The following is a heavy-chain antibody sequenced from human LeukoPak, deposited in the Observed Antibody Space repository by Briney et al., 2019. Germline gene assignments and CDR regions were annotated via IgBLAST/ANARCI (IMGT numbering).Heavy chain of an antibody. V-gene: IGHV3-53*01. Sequence: SGGSLRLSCAASGFTVSSTYMSWVRQAPGKGLEWVSIIYSAGSTYYADSVKGRFTISRDNSKNTLCLQMNSLRAEDTAVYYCAKGHCTNGICWLDWGQGTLVTVSS. J-gene: IGHJ4*02. CDR3: AKGHCTNGICWLD. CDR1: GFTVSSTY. CDR2: IYSAGST. D-gene: IGHD2-8*01.